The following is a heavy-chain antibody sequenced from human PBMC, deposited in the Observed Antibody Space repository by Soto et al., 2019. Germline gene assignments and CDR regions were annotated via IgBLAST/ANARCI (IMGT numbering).Heavy chain of an antibody. CDR1: GFTFSNAW. J-gene: IGHJ4*02. V-gene: IGHV3-15*01. Sequence: EVQLVESGGDLVKPGGSLRLSCAASGFTFSNAWMSWVRQAPGKGLEWVGLIKSKTDGGTTDYAAPVKGRFTVSREDSKNTLYLQMDSLRTEDTAVYYCTTGRFLDYLLYVPVDFWGQGTLVTVSS. D-gene: IGHD3-3*01. CDR2: IKSKTDGGTT. CDR3: TTGRFLDYLLYVPVDF.